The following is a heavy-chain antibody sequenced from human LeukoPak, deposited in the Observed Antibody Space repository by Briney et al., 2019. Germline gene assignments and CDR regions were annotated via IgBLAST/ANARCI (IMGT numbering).Heavy chain of an antibody. J-gene: IGHJ3*02. CDR1: GFTFDDYG. CDR2: INWNGGST. V-gene: IGHV3-20*04. Sequence: PGGSLRLSCAASGFTFDDYGMSWVRQAPGKGLEWVSGINWNGGSTGYADSVKGRFTISRDNAKNSLYLQMNSLRAEDTALYYCARGTTPLHDDAFDIWGQGTMVTVSS. D-gene: IGHD2-2*01. CDR3: ARGTTPLHDDAFDI.